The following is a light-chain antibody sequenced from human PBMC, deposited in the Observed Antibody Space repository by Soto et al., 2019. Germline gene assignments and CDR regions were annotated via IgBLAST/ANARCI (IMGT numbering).Light chain of an antibody. CDR3: RPSDSSRTAVV. CDR1: SSDIGAGHG. V-gene: IGLV1-40*01. Sequence: QSVLTQSPSVSGAPGQRVTISCTGGSSDIGAGHGVHWYQQLPGTAPKLLIYDDTNRPSGVPDRFSGSKAGTSASLAITGRQAADEGAYYCRPSDSSRTAVVFGGGTKLTVL. J-gene: IGLJ3*02. CDR2: DDT.